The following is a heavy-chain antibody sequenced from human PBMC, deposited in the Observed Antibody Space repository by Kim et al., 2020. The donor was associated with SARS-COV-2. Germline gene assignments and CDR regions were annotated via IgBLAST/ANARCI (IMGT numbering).Heavy chain of an antibody. D-gene: IGHD2-2*01. V-gene: IGHV1-69*04. Sequence: SVKVSCKASGGTFSSYAISWVRQAPGQGLEWMGRIIPILGIANYAQKFQGRVTITADKSTSTAYMELSSLRSEDTAVYYCARDARIVVVPAAMEPNWFDPWGQGTLVTVSS. CDR2: IIPILGIA. CDR1: GGTFSSYA. CDR3: ARDARIVVVPAAMEPNWFDP. J-gene: IGHJ5*02.